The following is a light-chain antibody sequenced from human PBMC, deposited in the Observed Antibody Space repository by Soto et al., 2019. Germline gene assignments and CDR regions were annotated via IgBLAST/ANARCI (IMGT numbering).Light chain of an antibody. Sequence: QSALTQPASVSGSPGQSITISCTGTSSDIGGYNYVSWFQHHPGKVPKLMIYEVSHRPSGVSDRFSGSKSGSTASLTISGLQADEEDDYYCCSFTNSCTWVFGGGTKVTVL. CDR3: CSFTNSCTWV. V-gene: IGLV2-14*01. CDR2: EVS. J-gene: IGLJ3*02. CDR1: SSDIGGYNY.